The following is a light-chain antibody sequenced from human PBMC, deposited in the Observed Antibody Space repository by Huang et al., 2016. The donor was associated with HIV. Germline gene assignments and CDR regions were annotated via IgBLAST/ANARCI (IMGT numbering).Light chain of an antibody. CDR3: QQYNNWPLT. CDR1: HIIGRN. V-gene: IGKV3-15*01. J-gene: IGKJ4*01. Sequence: EILLTQSPATLSVSLGGEGAVSCRASHIIGRNLAWYQQKPGQPPRLLLFGASTRATGVPARFGGSGSGTDFTLTISRQQSEDCGVYYCQQYNNWPLTFGGGTKVELK. CDR2: GAS.